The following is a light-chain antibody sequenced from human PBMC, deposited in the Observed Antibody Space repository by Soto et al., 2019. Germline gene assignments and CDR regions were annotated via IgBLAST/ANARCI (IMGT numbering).Light chain of an antibody. V-gene: IGLV2-14*01. CDR3: SSYTINRTYV. Sequence: QSVLTQPASVSGSPGQSITISCTRTSSDVGGYNYVSWYQQNPGKAPKLMIYEVSNRPSGVSNRFSGSKSGNMASLTISGLQAEDEADYYCSSYTINRTYVFGTGTKVTVL. CDR2: EVS. CDR1: SSDVGGYNY. J-gene: IGLJ1*01.